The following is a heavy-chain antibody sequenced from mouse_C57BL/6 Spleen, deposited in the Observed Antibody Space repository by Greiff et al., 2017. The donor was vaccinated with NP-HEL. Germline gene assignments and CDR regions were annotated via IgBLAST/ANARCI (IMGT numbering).Heavy chain of an antibody. CDR1: GFSLTSYG. Sequence: VQVVESGPGLVAPSQSLSITCTVSGFSLTSYGVHWVRQPPGKGLEWLVVIWSDGSTTYNSALKSRLSISKDNSKSQVFLKMNSLQTDDTAMYYCARHGGLRLHWYFDVWGTGTTVTVSS. D-gene: IGHD1-2*01. CDR2: IWSDGST. CDR3: ARHGGLRLHWYFDV. V-gene: IGHV2-6-1*01. J-gene: IGHJ1*03.